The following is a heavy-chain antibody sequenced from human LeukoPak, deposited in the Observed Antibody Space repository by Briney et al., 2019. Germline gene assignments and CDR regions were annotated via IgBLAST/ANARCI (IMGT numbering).Heavy chain of an antibody. CDR2: IHHSGSI. J-gene: IGHJ6*03. CDR3: ATVRKQWLPHYYYYYYMDV. Sequence: SGTLSLTCAVSGVSISSNLWWTWVRQPPGKGLEWTAEIHHSGSINYNPSLKSRVTISVDTSKNQFSLKLSSVTAADTAVYYCATVRKQWLPHYYYYYYMDVWGKGTTVTVSS. D-gene: IGHD6-19*01. CDR1: GVSISSNLW. V-gene: IGHV4-4*02.